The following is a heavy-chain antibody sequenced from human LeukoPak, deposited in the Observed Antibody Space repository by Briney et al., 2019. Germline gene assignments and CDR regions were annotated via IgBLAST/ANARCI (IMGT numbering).Heavy chain of an antibody. CDR2: IILIFGTA. J-gene: IGHJ4*02. Sequence: ASVKLSCTASGGSFSSYAISWVRQAPGQGLGWMGGIILIFGTATSAQKFQSRVTMNRDTSTSTVYMELRSLRSEDTAVYYCARPYMDTAMLDLDYWGQRTLVTASS. CDR3: ARPYMDTAMLDLDY. D-gene: IGHD5-18*01. CDR1: GGSFSSYA. V-gene: IGHV1-69*05.